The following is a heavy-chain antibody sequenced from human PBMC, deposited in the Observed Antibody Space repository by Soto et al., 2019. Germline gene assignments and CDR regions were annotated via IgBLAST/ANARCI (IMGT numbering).Heavy chain of an antibody. J-gene: IGHJ3*02. CDR2: IDPSDSYT. CDR3: ARTRAYYYDSSGYYYQDAFDI. CDR1: GYSFTSYW. D-gene: IGHD3-22*01. Sequence: PGESLKASCKGSGYSFTSYWLSWVRQMPGKGLEWMGRIDPSDSYTNYSPSFQGHVTISADKSISTAYLQWSSLKASDTAMYYCARTRAYYYDSSGYYYQDAFDIWGQGTMVNVSS. V-gene: IGHV5-10-1*01.